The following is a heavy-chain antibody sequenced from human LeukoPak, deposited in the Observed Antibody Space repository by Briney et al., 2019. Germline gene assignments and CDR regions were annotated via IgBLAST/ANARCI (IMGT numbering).Heavy chain of an antibody. J-gene: IGHJ4*02. D-gene: IGHD3-22*01. CDR2: IYTSGST. Sequence: PSETLSLTCTVSGGSISSGSYYWGWIRQPAGKGLEWIGRIYTSGSTNYNPSLKSRVTISVDTSKNQFSLKVSSVTAADTAVYYCARERWYYDDSSGYYDYWGQGTLVTVSS. V-gene: IGHV4-61*02. CDR3: ARERWYYDDSSGYYDY. CDR1: GGSISSGSYY.